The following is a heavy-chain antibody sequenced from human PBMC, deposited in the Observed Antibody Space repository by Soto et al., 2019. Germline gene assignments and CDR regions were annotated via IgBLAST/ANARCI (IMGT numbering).Heavy chain of an antibody. CDR2: VSHDGRNT. Sequence: VQLVESGGGVVQPGRSLRLSCAASGFTFSDYAMHWVRQAPGKGLEWVAVVSHDGRNTHYADSVKGRFTISRDSSKKQVSLEMTSLRAEDTGGYYCAKGGRQWLVTSDFNYWGQGALVTVSS. V-gene: IGHV3-30*18. CDR3: AKGGRQWLVTSDFNY. D-gene: IGHD6-19*01. CDR1: GFTFSDYA. J-gene: IGHJ4*02.